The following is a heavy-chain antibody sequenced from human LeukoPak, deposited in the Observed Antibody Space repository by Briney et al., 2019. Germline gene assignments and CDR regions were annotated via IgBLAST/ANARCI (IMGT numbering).Heavy chain of an antibody. D-gene: IGHD6-13*01. CDR3: ARVSGIAAADDY. CDR2: ISGSGGRGGRT. Sequence: GGSLRLSCEASGYTFKGYGLTWVRQAPGKGLEWVSGISGSGGRGGRTYYADSVKGRFTISRDNAKNSLYLQMNSLRAEDTAVYYCARVSGIAAADDYWGQGTLVTVSS. CDR1: GYTFKGYG. J-gene: IGHJ4*02. V-gene: IGHV3-21*01.